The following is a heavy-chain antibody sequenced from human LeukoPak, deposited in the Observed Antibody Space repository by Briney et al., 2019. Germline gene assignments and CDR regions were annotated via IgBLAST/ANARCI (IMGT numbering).Heavy chain of an antibody. J-gene: IGHJ5*02. Sequence: ASVKVSCKASGGTFSSYAISWVRQAPGQGLEWMGIINPSGGSTSYAQKFQGRVTMTRDTSTSTVYMELSSLRSEDTAVYYCARTAMVRGVENWFDPWGQGTLVTVSS. CDR3: ARTAMVRGVENWFDP. CDR1: GGTFSSYA. V-gene: IGHV1-46*01. D-gene: IGHD3-10*01. CDR2: INPSGGST.